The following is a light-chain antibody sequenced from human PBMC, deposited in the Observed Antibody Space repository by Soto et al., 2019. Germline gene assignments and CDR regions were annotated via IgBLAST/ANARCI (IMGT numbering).Light chain of an antibody. V-gene: IGKV3-20*01. CDR1: QSVSSSY. J-gene: IGKJ1*01. Sequence: EIVMTQSPCTVSLSPGERATLSCRASQSVSSSYLAWYQHKPGQAPRLLIYGASSRATGIPDRFSGSGSGTEFTLTISRLQSEDFAVYYCQQYNSWPRTFGQGTKVDIK. CDR2: GAS. CDR3: QQYNSWPRT.